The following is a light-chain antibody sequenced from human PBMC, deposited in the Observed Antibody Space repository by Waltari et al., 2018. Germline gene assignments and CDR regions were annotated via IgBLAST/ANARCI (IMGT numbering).Light chain of an antibody. J-gene: IGKJ2*01. CDR3: QQYDSSRGMYT. Sequence: IVLKQSTGTLSLSPGERATLSGRASQSVTSSYIAWYQQKPGQAPRLLIYGASSGATGVPDRFSGSGSGTDFILTISTLEPEDFAVYYCQQYDSSRGMYTFGQGTKLEI. V-gene: IGKV3-20*01. CDR1: QSVTSSY. CDR2: GAS.